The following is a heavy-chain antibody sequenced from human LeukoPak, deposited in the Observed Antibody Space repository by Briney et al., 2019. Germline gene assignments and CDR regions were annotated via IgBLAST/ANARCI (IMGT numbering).Heavy chain of an antibody. CDR3: AKDGGSYLNWIDP. CDR1: GFTFSSYG. V-gene: IGHV3-30*18. CDR2: ISYDGSSK. D-gene: IGHD1-26*01. J-gene: IGHJ5*02. Sequence: PGVSLRLSCTASGFTFSSYGIHWVRQAPGEGLEWVAVISYDGSSKYYADSVKGRFTISRDNSKNTLHLQMNSLRAEDTAVYYCAKDGGSYLNWIDPWGQGTLVTVSS.